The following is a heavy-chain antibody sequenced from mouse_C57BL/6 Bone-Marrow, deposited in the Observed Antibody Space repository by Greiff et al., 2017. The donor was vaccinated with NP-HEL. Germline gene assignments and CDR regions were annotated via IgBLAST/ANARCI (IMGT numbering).Heavy chain of an antibody. CDR1: GYTFSTSW. D-gene: IGHD4-1*01. Sequence: VQGVESGPELVKPGASVKISCKASGYTFSTSWMNWMKQRPGKGLEWIGRIYPGDGDTHYSGNFEGKASLTADNSSTSAYMQLSSLTSEDSAVYFGASWESWGAFFDYWGQGTTLTVSA. CDR3: ASWESWGAFFDY. J-gene: IGHJ2*01. V-gene: IGHV1-82*01. CDR2: IYPGDGDT.